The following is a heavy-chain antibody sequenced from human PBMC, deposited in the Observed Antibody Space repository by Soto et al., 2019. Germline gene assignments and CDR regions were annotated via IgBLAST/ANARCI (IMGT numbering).Heavy chain of an antibody. J-gene: IGHJ6*02. D-gene: IGHD3-9*01. Sequence: QVQLVESGGGVVQPGRSLRLSCAAPGFTFSSYGMHWVRQAPGKGLEWVAVIWYDGSNKYYADSVKGRFTISRDNSKNTLYLQMNSLRAEDTAVYYCARVPGVVPYYDILPRYYGMDVWGQGTTVTVSS. CDR1: GFTFSSYG. V-gene: IGHV3-33*01. CDR2: IWYDGSNK. CDR3: ARVPGVVPYYDILPRYYGMDV.